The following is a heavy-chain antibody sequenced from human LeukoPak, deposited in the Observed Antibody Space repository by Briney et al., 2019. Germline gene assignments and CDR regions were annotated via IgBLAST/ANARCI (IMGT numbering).Heavy chain of an antibody. V-gene: IGHV3-21*01. CDR1: GFTFNTYT. CDR3: ATVSSGWSKAYFDY. J-gene: IGHJ4*02. D-gene: IGHD6-19*01. Sequence: GGSLRLSCAASGFTFNTYTMNWVRQAPGKGLEWLSSITHSSSNIYYADSVKGRFTISRDNAKNSLYLQMNSLRAEDTAVYYCATVSSGWSKAYFDYWGQGTLVTVSS. CDR2: ITHSSSNI.